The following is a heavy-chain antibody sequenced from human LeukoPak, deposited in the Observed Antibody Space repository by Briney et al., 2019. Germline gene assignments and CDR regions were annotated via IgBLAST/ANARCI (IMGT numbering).Heavy chain of an antibody. CDR2: ISSSSSYI. D-gene: IGHD3-22*01. CDR3: ARDRDDSSGYCGY. J-gene: IGHJ4*02. V-gene: IGHV3-21*01. CDR1: GFTFSSYS. Sequence: GGSLRLSCAASGFTFSSYSMSWVRQAPGKGLEWVSSISSSSSYIYYADSVKGRFTISRDNAKNSLYLQMNSLRAEDTAVYYCARDRDDSSGYCGYWGQGTLVTVSS.